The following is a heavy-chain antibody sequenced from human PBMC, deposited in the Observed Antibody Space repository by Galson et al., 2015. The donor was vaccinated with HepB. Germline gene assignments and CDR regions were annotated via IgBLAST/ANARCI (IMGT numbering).Heavy chain of an antibody. V-gene: IGHV3-7*03. CDR3: ATNKGMNY. CDR2: IEQDGSEK. J-gene: IGHJ4*02. CDR1: GFTFNTYW. Sequence: SLRLSCAASGFTFNTYWMSWVRQAPGKGLEWVANIEQDGSEKYYVDSVKGRFTISRDNAKNSLYLQMNSLRAEDTAVYYCATNKGMNYWGQGTLVTVSS.